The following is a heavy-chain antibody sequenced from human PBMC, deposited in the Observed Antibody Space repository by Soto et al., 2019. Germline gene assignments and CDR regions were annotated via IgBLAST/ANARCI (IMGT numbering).Heavy chain of an antibody. CDR2: IRSRSSTI. D-gene: IGHD3-16*01. Sequence: PVGSLRLSCAASGFTFGSYIMNWVLQAPGKWLEWVSYIRSRSSTIYYADSVKGRFTISRDNAKNSLYLQMNSLRDEATAVYYSEKLGEDYYYYGMDVWGPGTTVTVSS. V-gene: IGHV3-48*02. CDR3: EKLGEDYYYYGMDV. CDR1: GFTFGSYI. J-gene: IGHJ6*02.